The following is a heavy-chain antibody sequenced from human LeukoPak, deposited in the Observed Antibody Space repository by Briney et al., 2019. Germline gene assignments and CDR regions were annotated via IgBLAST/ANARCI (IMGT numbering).Heavy chain of an antibody. CDR2: IRRKTDGGTT. J-gene: IGHJ4*02. CDR1: GFTFDKAW. D-gene: IGHD2-8*02. V-gene: IGHV3-15*01. CDR3: TTVSDSGHLDY. Sequence: GGSLRLSCAASGFTFDKAWMSWVRQALGKGLEWVGRIRRKTDGGTTDYAAPVKGRITISRDDSKNTLFLQMNSLKTEDTAVYYCTTVSDSGHLDYWGQGTLVTVSS.